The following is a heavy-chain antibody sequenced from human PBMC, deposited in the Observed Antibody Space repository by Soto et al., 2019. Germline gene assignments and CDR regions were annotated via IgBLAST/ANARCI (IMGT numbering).Heavy chain of an antibody. CDR2: IDGVGTGT. CDR1: GCTFTNYW. J-gene: IGHJ4*02. Sequence: GGSLRLSCAASGCTFTNYWMHWVRQGQGKGLVWVSRIDGVGTGTSYSDSVRGRFAISRDNAENTLLLQMNSLRAEDTAVYYCATVFKYWRQATQVTV. V-gene: IGHV3-74*01. CDR3: ATVFKY. D-gene: IGHD1-20*01.